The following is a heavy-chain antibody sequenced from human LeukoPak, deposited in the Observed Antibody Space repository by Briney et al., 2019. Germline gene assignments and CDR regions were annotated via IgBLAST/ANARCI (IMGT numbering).Heavy chain of an antibody. J-gene: IGHJ4*02. V-gene: IGHV4-39*01. CDR2: IYYSGRT. D-gene: IGHD3-10*01. CDR3: ARLYSGTRPPGY. Sequence: SETLSLTCTVSGDSIISSSYYWGWIRQPPGKGLEWIGSIYYSGRTYYNPSLKSRVTISIDTSKKQFSLKLSSVTVADSAVYYCARLYSGTRPPGYWGQGTLVTVSS. CDR1: GDSIISSSYY.